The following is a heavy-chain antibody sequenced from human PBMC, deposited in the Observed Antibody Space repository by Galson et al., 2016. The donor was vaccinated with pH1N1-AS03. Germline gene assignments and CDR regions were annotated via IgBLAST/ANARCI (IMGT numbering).Heavy chain of an antibody. D-gene: IGHD1-7*01. V-gene: IGHV4-39*02. J-gene: IGHJ2*01. CDR1: GGSISTSSYY. CDR3: ARESPLNYYLDL. CDR2: IYYSGST. Sequence: TLSLTCTVSGGSISTSSYYWGWIRQPPGKGLEWIGSIYYSGSTYYNPSLKSRVTISVDTSKNQFSLKLSSVTAADTAVYYCARESPLNYYLDLWGRGTLVTVSS.